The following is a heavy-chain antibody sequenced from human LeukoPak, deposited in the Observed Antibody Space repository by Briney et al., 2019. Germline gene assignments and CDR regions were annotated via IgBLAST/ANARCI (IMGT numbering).Heavy chain of an antibody. Sequence: SGPTLVNPTQTLTRTCTFSGFSLMTSGVGVGWIRQPPGKALEWLALIYWDDDKRYSPSLKSRLTITKDTSKNQVVLTMTSMDPAVTARYYWARRLPTLTFDYWGQGTLVTVSS. CDR2: IYWDDDK. CDR1: GFSLMTSGVG. V-gene: IGHV2-5*02. CDR3: ARRLPTLTFDY. D-gene: IGHD3-16*01. J-gene: IGHJ4*02.